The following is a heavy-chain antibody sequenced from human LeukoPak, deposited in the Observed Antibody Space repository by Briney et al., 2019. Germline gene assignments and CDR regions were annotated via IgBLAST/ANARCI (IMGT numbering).Heavy chain of an antibody. V-gene: IGHV4-4*07. J-gene: IGHJ1*01. CDR1: GGSISSYY. D-gene: IGHD1-26*01. CDR2: IHTSGST. CDR3: ARVRGGSYSYFQH. Sequence: NPSETLSLTCTVSGGSISSYYWNWIRQPAGKGLEWIGRIHTSGSTNYNPSLKSRVTISVDTSKNQFSLKLSSVTAADTAVYYCARVRGGSYSYFQHWGQGTLVTVSS.